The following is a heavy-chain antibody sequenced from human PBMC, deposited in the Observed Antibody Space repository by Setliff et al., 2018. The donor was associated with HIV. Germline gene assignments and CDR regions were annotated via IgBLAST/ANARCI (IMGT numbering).Heavy chain of an antibody. V-gene: IGHV4-31*03. D-gene: IGHD1-7*01. CDR1: GGSISSGGYY. CDR3: ARNSKNWNYPVEYYDYYMDV. J-gene: IGHJ6*03. CDR2: IHYSGST. Sequence: PSETLSLTCTVSGGSISSGGYYWSWIRQHPGKGLEWIGNIHYSGSTYFNPSLKSRVTISLDTSKNQFSLKVSSMTAADTAVYYCARNSKNWNYPVEYYDYYMDVWGTGTRSPSP.